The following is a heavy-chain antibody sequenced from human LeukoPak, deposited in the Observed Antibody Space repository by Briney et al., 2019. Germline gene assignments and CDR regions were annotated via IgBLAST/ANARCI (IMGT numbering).Heavy chain of an antibody. J-gene: IGHJ4*02. CDR3: AKRGVQQWLVDWYFDY. Sequence: PGGSLRLSCAASGFTFSSYAMSWVRQAPGKGLERVSGFSGSGGSTYHADSVRGRFTFSRDNSKNTLYVQRSSLRAEDTAVYYCAKRGVQQWLVDWYFDYWGQGTLVTVSS. CDR2: FSGSGGST. V-gene: IGHV3-23*01. D-gene: IGHD6-19*01. CDR1: GFTFSSYA.